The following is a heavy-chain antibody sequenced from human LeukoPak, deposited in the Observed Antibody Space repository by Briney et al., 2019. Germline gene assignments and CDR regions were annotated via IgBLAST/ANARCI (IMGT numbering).Heavy chain of an antibody. D-gene: IGHD2-2*02. CDR3: ARVTHDTGIVVVPAAIPWFDP. CDR1: GGSFSGYY. V-gene: IGHV4-34*01. J-gene: IGHJ5*02. Sequence: SETLSLTCAVYGGSFSGYYWSWIRQPPGKGLEWIGEINHSGCTNYNPSLKSRVTISVDTSKNQFSLKLSSVTAADTAVYYCARVTHDTGIVVVPAAIPWFDPWGQGTLVTVSS. CDR2: INHSGCT.